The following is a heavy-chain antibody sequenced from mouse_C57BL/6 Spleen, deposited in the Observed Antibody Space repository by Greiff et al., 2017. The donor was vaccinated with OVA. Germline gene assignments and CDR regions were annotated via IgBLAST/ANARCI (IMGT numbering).Heavy chain of an antibody. Sequence: EESGPGLVKPSQSLSLTCSVTGYSITSGYYWNWIRQFPGNKLEWMGYISYDGSNNYNPSLKNRISITRDTSKNQFFLKLNSVTTEDTATYYCARGDYWFAYWGQGTLVTVSA. CDR3: ARGDYWFAY. V-gene: IGHV3-6*01. J-gene: IGHJ3*01. CDR2: ISYDGSN. D-gene: IGHD2-4*01. CDR1: GYSITSGYY.